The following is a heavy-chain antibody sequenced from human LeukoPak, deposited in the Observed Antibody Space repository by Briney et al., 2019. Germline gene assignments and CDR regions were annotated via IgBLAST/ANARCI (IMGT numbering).Heavy chain of an antibody. J-gene: IGHJ6*03. CDR1: GYTFTGYY. V-gene: IGHV1-8*03. Sequence: GASVKVSCKASGYTFTGYYMHWVRQAPGQGLEWMGWMNPNSGNTGYAQKFQGRVTITRNTSISTAYMELSSLRSEDTAVYYCARVFWSGYSFTYYYYYMDVWGKGTTVTVSS. D-gene: IGHD3-3*01. CDR2: MNPNSGNT. CDR3: ARVFWSGYSFTYYYYYMDV.